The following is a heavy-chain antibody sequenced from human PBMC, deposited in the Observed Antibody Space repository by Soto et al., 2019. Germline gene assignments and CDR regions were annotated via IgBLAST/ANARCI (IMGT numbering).Heavy chain of an antibody. Sequence: EVQLVESGGGLVQPGGSLRLSCVASGFTFSSDWMHWVRQGARKGLVWLSSINMDGSVTNYADSVKGRFNISRDNAKNTVYLQENSLRVEDTAVYYCARGPRGVYGNDYWGQGALVTVSS. CDR3: ARGPRGVYGNDY. D-gene: IGHD2-8*02. CDR2: INMDGSVT. V-gene: IGHV3-74*01. J-gene: IGHJ4*02. CDR1: GFTFSSDW.